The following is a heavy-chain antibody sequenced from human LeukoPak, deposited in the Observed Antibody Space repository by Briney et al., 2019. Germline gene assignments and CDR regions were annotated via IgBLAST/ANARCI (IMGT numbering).Heavy chain of an antibody. Sequence: ASVKVSCKASGYTFTGYYMHWVRQAPGQGLEWMGWINPNSGGTNYAQKFQGRVTMTRDTSISTAYMELSRLRSDDTAVYYCARDGRGWLNDNWFDPWGQGTLVTVSS. D-gene: IGHD6-19*01. CDR1: GYTFTGYY. V-gene: IGHV1-2*02. CDR3: ARDGRGWLNDNWFDP. CDR2: INPNSGGT. J-gene: IGHJ5*02.